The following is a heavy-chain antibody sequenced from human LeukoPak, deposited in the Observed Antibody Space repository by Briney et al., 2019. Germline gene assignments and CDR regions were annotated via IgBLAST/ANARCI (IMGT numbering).Heavy chain of an antibody. Sequence: KPSETLSLTCAVYGGSFSGYYWSWIRQPPGKGLEWIGEINHSGSTNYNPSLKSRVTISVDTSKNQFSLKLSSVTAADTAVYYCARRNTVSYFDYWGQGTLVTVSS. CDR1: GGSFSGYY. V-gene: IGHV4-34*01. CDR2: INHSGST. D-gene: IGHD4-17*01. J-gene: IGHJ4*02. CDR3: ARRNTVSYFDY.